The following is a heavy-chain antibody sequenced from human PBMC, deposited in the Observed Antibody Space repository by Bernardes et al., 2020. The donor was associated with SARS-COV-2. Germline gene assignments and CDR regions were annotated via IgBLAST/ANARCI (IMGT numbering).Heavy chain of an antibody. J-gene: IGHJ3*01. D-gene: IGHD3-3*01. CDR1: GFTFEDYT. CDR2: VSWGGSTT. V-gene: IGHV3-43*01. Sequence: GGSLRLSCAASGFTFEDYTMHWVRQVPGKGLEWVSLVSWGGSTTNYADSVKGRFIISRDSSRNTVHLQMDSLRKEDTALYYCATERQSLTVFGVGHDAFDFWGQGTMVTVSS. CDR3: ATERQSLTVFGVGHDAFDF.